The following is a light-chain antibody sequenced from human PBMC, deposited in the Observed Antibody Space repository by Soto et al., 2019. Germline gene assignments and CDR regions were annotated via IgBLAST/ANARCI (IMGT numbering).Light chain of an antibody. CDR3: LLYFGSRQI. V-gene: IGLV7-43*01. Sequence: QTVVTQEPSLTVSPGGTVTLTCASSTGAVTSDSYPNWVQQKPGQAPRALIYSTSNSHSWTPARVSGSLLWGKAALTLSGVQPEDEAEYYGLLYFGSRQIFGGGTKLTVL. CDR1: TGAVTSDSY. J-gene: IGLJ2*01. CDR2: STS.